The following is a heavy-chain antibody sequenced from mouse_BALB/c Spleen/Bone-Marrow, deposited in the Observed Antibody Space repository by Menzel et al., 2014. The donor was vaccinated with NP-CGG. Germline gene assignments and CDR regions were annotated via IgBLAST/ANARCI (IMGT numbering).Heavy chain of an antibody. CDR1: GYTFTNYW. J-gene: IGHJ2*01. Sequence: QVKPHAYLTELAKPGASVKMSCKASGYTFTNYWMHWVKQRPGQGLEWIGYINPSTGYTEYNQKFKDKATLTADKSSSTAYMQLSSLTSEDSAVYYCARIYYYGRDYWGQGTTLTVSS. CDR3: ARIYYYGRDY. V-gene: IGHV1-7*01. D-gene: IGHD1-1*01. CDR2: INPSTGYT.